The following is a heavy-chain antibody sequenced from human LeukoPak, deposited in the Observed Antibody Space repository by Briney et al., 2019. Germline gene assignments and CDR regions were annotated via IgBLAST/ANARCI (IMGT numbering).Heavy chain of an antibody. D-gene: IGHD2-15*01. Sequence: PGGSLRLSCAASGFTLSSYSMNWVRQAPGKGLEWISYISSSSTIYYADSVKGRFTISRDNAKNSLYLQMDNLRAEDTAVYYCAREVGEDYWGQGTPVTVSS. CDR2: ISSSSTI. CDR3: AREVGEDY. J-gene: IGHJ4*02. CDR1: GFTLSSYS. V-gene: IGHV3-48*01.